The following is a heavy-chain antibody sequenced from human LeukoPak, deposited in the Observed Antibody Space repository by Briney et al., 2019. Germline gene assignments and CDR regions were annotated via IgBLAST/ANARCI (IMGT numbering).Heavy chain of an antibody. CDR3: ASEIIFGSFDY. D-gene: IGHD3-3*01. Sequence: PGRSLRLSCAASGFTFSSYAMHWVRQAPGKGLEWVAVISYDGSKYYADSVKGRFTISRDNSKNTLYLQMNSLRAEDTAVYYCASEIIFGSFDYWGQGTLVTVSS. CDR2: ISYDGSK. J-gene: IGHJ4*02. V-gene: IGHV3-30*04. CDR1: GFTFSSYA.